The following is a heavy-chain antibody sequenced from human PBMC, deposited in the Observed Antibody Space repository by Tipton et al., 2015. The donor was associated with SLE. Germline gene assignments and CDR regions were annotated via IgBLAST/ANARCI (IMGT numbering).Heavy chain of an antibody. Sequence: TLSLTCAVYGGSFSGYYWSWIRQPPGKGLEWIGEINHSGSTNYNPSLKSRVTLSEDTSKNQFSLKLSSVTAADTAVYYCASSERYCSSTSCYKAGQIHHWGQGTLVTVSS. CDR2: INHSGST. V-gene: IGHV4-34*01. CDR1: GGSFSGYY. CDR3: ASSERYCSSTSCYKAGQIHH. J-gene: IGHJ1*01. D-gene: IGHD2-2*02.